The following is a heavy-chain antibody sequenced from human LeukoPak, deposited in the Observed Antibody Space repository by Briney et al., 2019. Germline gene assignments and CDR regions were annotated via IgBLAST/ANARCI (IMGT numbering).Heavy chain of an antibody. V-gene: IGHV4-59*01. J-gene: IGHJ4*02. CDR2: IYYRGST. CDR1: GGSINNYY. D-gene: IGHD4-17*01. CDR3: ARGGDYGDLRYFDY. Sequence: SETVSLICTVSGGSINNYYWSWIGQPPGKGLEWIGYIYYRGSTNYNPSLKSRVTFSVDTSKNQSSLKLSSVTAADTAVYYCARGGDYGDLRYFDYWGQGNVATVSS.